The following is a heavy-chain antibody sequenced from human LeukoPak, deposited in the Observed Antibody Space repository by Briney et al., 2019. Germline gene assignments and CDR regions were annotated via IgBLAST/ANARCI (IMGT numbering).Heavy chain of an antibody. V-gene: IGHV3-74*01. D-gene: IGHD2-21*01. CDR2: INTAGST. CDR1: GLTFSNVR. CDR3: ASFRDTDN. Sequence: GGSLRLSCAVSGLTFSNVRMHWGRQAPRQGLVWVSRINTAGSTVYADPVKGRFTISRDNAKNMVYLQMNSLRAEDTAVYYCASFRDTDNWGRGTMVTVSS. J-gene: IGHJ3*01.